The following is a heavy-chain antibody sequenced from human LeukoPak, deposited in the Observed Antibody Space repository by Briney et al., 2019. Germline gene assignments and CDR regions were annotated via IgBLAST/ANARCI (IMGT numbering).Heavy chain of an antibody. CDR2: IKQDGSEE. J-gene: IGHJ5*02. V-gene: IGHV3-7*01. Sequence: GGSLRLSCAASGFTFSSYWMSWVRQAPGKGLEWVANIKQDGSEEYYVDSVKGRFTISRDNAKNSLYLQMNSLRAEDTAVYYCARDLSPPTIYGSGSYYNVEPTWFDPWGQGTLVTVSS. CDR1: GFTFSSYW. D-gene: IGHD3-10*01. CDR3: ARDLSPPTIYGSGSYYNVEPTWFDP.